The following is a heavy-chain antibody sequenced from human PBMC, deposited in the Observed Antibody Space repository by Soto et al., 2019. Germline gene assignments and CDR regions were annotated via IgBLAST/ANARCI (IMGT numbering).Heavy chain of an antibody. V-gene: IGHV3-48*01. CDR1: GFTFSSYS. D-gene: IGHD2-2*01. CDR2: ISSSSSTI. CDR3: AKVPASLKTFDY. Sequence: GSLRLSCAASGFTFSSYSMNWVRQAPGKGLEWVSYISSSSSTIYYADSVKGRFTISRDNAKSSLYLQMNSLGAEDTAIYYCAKVPASLKTFDYRGQGTPVTVSS. J-gene: IGHJ4*02.